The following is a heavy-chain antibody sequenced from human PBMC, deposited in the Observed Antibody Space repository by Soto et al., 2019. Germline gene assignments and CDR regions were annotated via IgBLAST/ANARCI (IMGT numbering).Heavy chain of an antibody. D-gene: IGHD3-3*01. CDR3: AKLNPYSTSGHFDY. CDR2: ISGNGDDT. V-gene: IGHV3-23*01. Sequence: EVQLLESGGGLVRVGGSLRLSCAASGFNFSTYAMTWARQAPGQGLQWVSTISGNGDDTYYADSVKGRFTISRDNSKNTLYLQMNSLRAEDTAVYYCAKLNPYSTSGHFDYWGLGTLVTASS. J-gene: IGHJ4*02. CDR1: GFNFSTYA.